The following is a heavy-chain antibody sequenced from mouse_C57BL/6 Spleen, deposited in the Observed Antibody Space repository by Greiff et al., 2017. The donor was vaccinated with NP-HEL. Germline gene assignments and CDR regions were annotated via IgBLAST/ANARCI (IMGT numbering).Heavy chain of an antibody. D-gene: IGHD2-3*01. CDR2: IYPGGGYT. CDR1: GYTFTNYW. J-gene: IGHJ4*01. CDR3: ARSRDGYYAMDY. Sequence: VQVVESGAELVRPGTSVKMSCKASGYTFTNYWIGWAKQRPGHGLEWIGDIYPGGGYTNYNEKFKGKATLTADKSSSTAYMQFSSLTSEDSAIYYCARSRDGYYAMDYWGQGTSVTVSS. V-gene: IGHV1-63*01.